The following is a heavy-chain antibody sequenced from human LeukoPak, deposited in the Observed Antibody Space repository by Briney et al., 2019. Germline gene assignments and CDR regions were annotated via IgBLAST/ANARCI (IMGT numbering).Heavy chain of an antibody. CDR1: GFTFSNAW. CDR3: TTGPFDYYGSASYLANGMDV. V-gene: IGHV3-15*01. Sequence: GGSLRLSCAASGFTFSNAWMSWVRQAPGKGPEWVGRIKSKTDGGTTDYTAPVKGRFTISRDDSKNTLYLQMNSLKTVDTAVYYCTTGPFDYYGSASYLANGMDVWGQGTTVTVSS. D-gene: IGHD3-10*01. J-gene: IGHJ6*02. CDR2: IKSKTDGGTT.